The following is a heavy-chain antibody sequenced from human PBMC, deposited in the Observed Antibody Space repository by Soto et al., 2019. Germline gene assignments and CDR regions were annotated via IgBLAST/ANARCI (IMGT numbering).Heavy chain of an antibody. CDR1: GFTFSSYG. V-gene: IGHV3-33*01. Sequence: GGSLRLSCAASGFTFSSYGMHWVRQAPGKGLEWVAVIWYDGSNKYYADSVKGRFTISRDNSKNTLYLQMNSLRAEDTAVYYCARARLTDYYDSSDYDYWGQGTLVTVSS. CDR2: IWYDGSNK. D-gene: IGHD3-22*01. J-gene: IGHJ4*02. CDR3: ARARLTDYYDSSDYDY.